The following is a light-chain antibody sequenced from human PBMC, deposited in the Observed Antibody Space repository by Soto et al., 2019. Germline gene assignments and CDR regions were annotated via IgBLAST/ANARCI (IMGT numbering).Light chain of an antibody. CDR1: QTISSW. CDR3: QHYNSYSEA. J-gene: IGKJ1*01. Sequence: EIQMTQSPSTLSVSLGDRVTITYRASQTISSWLAWYQQKPGKAPKLLIYKASTLKSGVPSRFSGSGSGTEFTLTISSLQPDDFATYYCQHYNSYSEAFGQGTKVDIK. V-gene: IGKV1-5*03. CDR2: KAS.